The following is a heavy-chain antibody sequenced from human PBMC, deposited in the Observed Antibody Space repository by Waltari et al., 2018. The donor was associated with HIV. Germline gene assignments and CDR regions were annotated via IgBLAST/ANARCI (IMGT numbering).Heavy chain of an antibody. Sequence: QVQLVQSGAEVKSLGASVKVSCQASGYSFSAYYLHRVRQAPGQGLEWMGWINPKSGGTKYAEKFQGRVTMTRDTSITTVYMELNSLMSDDTAVYYCARDMNYYGSGRGWFDPWGQGTLVTVSS. CDR3: ARDMNYYGSGRGWFDP. J-gene: IGHJ5*02. D-gene: IGHD3-10*01. CDR2: INPKSGGT. CDR1: GYSFSAYY. V-gene: IGHV1-2*02.